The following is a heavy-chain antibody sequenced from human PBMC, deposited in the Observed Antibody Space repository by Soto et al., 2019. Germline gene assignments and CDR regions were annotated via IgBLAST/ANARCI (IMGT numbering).Heavy chain of an antibody. CDR2: IIAYNGNT. CDR3: ARDGSEWDNWNDGGMRFDP. J-gene: IGHJ5*02. V-gene: IGHV1-18*01. CDR1: GYTFTSYG. Sequence: QVQLVQSGAEVKKPGASVKVSCKASGYTFTSYGISWVRQAPGQGLEWMGWIIAYNGNTNYAQKLQGRVTMTTDTSTSKDYMELRSLRSDDTAVYYCARDGSEWDNWNDGGMRFDPWGQGTLVTVSS. D-gene: IGHD1-20*01.